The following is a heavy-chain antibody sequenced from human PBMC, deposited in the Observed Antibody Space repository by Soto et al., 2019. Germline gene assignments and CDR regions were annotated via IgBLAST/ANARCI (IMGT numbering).Heavy chain of an antibody. CDR1: GYIFTGYY. CDR2: ISPKSGDT. Sequence: QVQLVQSGDEVQKSGASVKVSCEASGYIFTGYYIHWMRQAPGQGLEWMGWISPKSGDTNLAQNFQGRVTLTRDTSITTAYMELTRLKSDDTALYYGARGSPRMGALPTYWGQGTLLTVSS. J-gene: IGHJ4*02. D-gene: IGHD1-26*01. CDR3: ARGSPRMGALPTY. V-gene: IGHV1-2*02.